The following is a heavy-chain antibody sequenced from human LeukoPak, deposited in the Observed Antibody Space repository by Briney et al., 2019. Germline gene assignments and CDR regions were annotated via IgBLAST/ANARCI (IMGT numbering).Heavy chain of an antibody. D-gene: IGHD3-10*01. J-gene: IGHJ6*02. CDR3: ARVDYYGSGSYSYGMDV. V-gene: IGHV1-8*02. CDR2: MNPNSGNT. Sequence: GASVKVSCKASGYTFTSYGISWVRQATGQGLEWMGWMNPNSGNTGYAQKFQGRVTMTRNTSISTAYMELSSLRSEDTAVYYCARVDYYGSGSYSYGMDVWGQGTTVTVSS. CDR1: GYTFTSYG.